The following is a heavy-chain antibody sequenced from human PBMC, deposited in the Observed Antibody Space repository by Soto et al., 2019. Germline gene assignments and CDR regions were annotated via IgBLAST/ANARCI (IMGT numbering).Heavy chain of an antibody. CDR1: GGSISSSSYY. D-gene: IGHD3-22*01. CDR3: ASSLKTRITMIVVVTPGY. V-gene: IGHV4-39*01. J-gene: IGHJ4*02. CDR2: IYYSGST. Sequence: SETLSLTCTVSGGSISSSSYYWGWIRQPPGKGLEWIGSIYYSGSTYYNPSLKSRVTISVDTSKNQFSLKLSSVTAADTAVYYCASSLKTRITMIVVVTPGYWGQGTLVTVS.